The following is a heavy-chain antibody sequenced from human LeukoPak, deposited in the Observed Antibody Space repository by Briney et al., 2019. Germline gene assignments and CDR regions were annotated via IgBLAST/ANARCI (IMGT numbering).Heavy chain of an antibody. Sequence: PGGSLRLSCAASGFTFSRYGMHWVRKAPGKGLEWVAVISYDGSNKYYADSLKGRFTISRDNSKNTLYLQMNSLRAEDTAVYYCAKDQACSSTSCWGYYYYYYGMDVWGQGTTVTVSS. CDR1: GFTFSRYG. CDR3: AKDQACSSTSCWGYYYYYYGMDV. V-gene: IGHV3-30*18. J-gene: IGHJ6*02. CDR2: ISYDGSNK. D-gene: IGHD2-2*01.